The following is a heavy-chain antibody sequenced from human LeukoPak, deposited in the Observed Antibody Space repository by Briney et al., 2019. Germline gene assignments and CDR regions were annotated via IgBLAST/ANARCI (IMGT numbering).Heavy chain of an antibody. J-gene: IGHJ6*02. D-gene: IGHD1-26*01. Sequence: ASVKVSCKASGYTFTSYYMHWVRQAPGQGLEWMGIINPSGGSTSYAQKFQGRVTMTRDTSTSTVYMELSSLRSEDTAVYYCARDRVGATPGYYYYGMDVWGQGTTVTVSS. CDR2: INPSGGST. CDR3: ARDRVGATPGYYYYGMDV. CDR1: GYTFTSYY. V-gene: IGHV1-46*01.